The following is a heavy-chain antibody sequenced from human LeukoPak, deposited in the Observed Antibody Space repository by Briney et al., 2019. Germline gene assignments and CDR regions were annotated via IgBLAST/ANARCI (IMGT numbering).Heavy chain of an antibody. CDR2: IGSDGRYK. D-gene: IGHD2/OR15-2a*01. J-gene: IGHJ5*02. CDR3: ARDRVLSYNRWSLDP. Sequence: HPGRSLRLSCAASGFTFSTYGMHWVRQAPGKGLEWVATIGSDGRYKYSADSVRGRFTISRDNSKNTLELHMNSLSTEDTAVYYCARDRVLSYNRWSLDPWGQGTLVTVSS. V-gene: IGHV3-33*01. CDR1: GFTFSTYG.